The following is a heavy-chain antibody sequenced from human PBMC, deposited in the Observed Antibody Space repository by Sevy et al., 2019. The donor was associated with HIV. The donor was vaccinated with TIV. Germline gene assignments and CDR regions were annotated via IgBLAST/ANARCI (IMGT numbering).Heavy chain of an antibody. CDR1: GGTFSSYA. Sequence: ASVKVSCKASGGTFSSYAISWVRQAPGQGLEWMGGIIPIFGTANYAQKFQGRVTITADKSTSTAYMELSSLRSEDTAVYYCARGSGYYYYYYMDVWSKGTTVTVSS. D-gene: IGHD3-10*01. J-gene: IGHJ6*03. CDR3: ARGSGYYYYYYMDV. CDR2: IIPIFGTA. V-gene: IGHV1-69*06.